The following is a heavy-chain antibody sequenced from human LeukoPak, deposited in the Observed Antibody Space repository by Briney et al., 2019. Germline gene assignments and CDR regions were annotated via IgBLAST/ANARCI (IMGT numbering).Heavy chain of an antibody. CDR1: GFTFSSYA. Sequence: GGSLRLSCAASGFTFSSYAMSWVRQAPGKGLEWVSGISWNSGSIGYADSVKGRFTISRDNAKNSLYLQMNSLRAEDTAVYYCAREPGAFDIWGQGTMVTVSS. CDR3: AREPGAFDI. J-gene: IGHJ3*02. CDR2: ISWNSGSI. V-gene: IGHV3-20*04.